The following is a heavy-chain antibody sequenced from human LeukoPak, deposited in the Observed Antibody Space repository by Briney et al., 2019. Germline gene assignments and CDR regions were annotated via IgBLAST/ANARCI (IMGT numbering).Heavy chain of an antibody. CDR2: IHSGGST. Sequence: HPGGSLRLSCAAPGFTVSSNYMSWVRQAPGKGLEWVSVIHSGGSTYYADAVKGRFTISRDNSKNTVYLQMNSLRAEDTAVYYCAKDPKLYSSSWYEDYWGQGTLVTVSS. CDR1: GFTVSSNY. D-gene: IGHD6-13*01. CDR3: AKDPKLYSSSWYEDY. J-gene: IGHJ4*02. V-gene: IGHV3-53*01.